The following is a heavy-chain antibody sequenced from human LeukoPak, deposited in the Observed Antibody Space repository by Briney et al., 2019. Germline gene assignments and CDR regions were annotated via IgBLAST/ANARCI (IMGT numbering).Heavy chain of an antibody. CDR1: GGSISSGSYY. V-gene: IGHV4-61*02. J-gene: IGHJ4*02. CDR2: IYTSGST. CDR3: ASARDRYNWSY. Sequence: SETLSLTCTVSGGSISSGSYYWSWIRQPAGKGLEWFGRIYTSGSTNYNPSLKSRVTISVDTTKNQFSRKLSSVTAGDTAGYYCASARDRYNWSYWGQGTLVTVSS. D-gene: IGHD5-24*01.